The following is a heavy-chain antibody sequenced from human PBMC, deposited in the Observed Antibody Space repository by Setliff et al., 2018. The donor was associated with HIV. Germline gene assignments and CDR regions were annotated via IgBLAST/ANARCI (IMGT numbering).Heavy chain of an antibody. CDR1: GFTFNTYA. Sequence: GGSLRLSCAASGFTFNTYAMSWVRQAPGKGLEWVSVISGSGGSTFYADSVKGRFTISRGNSKNTLYLLMNGLRVEDTAVYYCAKDGISGGAYPPYYFDYWGHGTLVTV. CDR2: ISGSGGST. J-gene: IGHJ4*01. V-gene: IGHV3-23*01. CDR3: AKDGISGGAYPPYYFDY. D-gene: IGHD2-15*01.